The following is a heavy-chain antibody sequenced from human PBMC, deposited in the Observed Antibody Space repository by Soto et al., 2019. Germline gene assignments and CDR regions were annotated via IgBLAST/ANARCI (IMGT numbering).Heavy chain of an antibody. D-gene: IGHD4-17*01. CDR1: GGSISSGGYY. J-gene: IGHJ5*02. Sequence: QVQLQESGPGLVKPSQTLSLTCTVSGGSISSGGYYWSWIRQHPGKGLEWIGYIYYSGSTYYNPSIKRRVTISVDTSKNQFSLKLSSVTAADTAVYYCARDHDYGDYVRWFDPWGQGTLVTVSS. CDR2: IYYSGST. CDR3: ARDHDYGDYVRWFDP. V-gene: IGHV4-31*03.